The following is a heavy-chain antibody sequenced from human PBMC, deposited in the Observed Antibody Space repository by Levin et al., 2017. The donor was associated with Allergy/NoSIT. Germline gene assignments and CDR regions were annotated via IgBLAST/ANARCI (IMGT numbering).Heavy chain of an antibody. V-gene: IGHV1-18*01. Sequence: ASVKVSCKASGYSFTSFGISWVRQAPGQGLEWMGWVSGYNGNADYAQKFQGRVIMTTDTSARTVSMELRSLRSDDTAVYYCAREGSGGWHKKDPVDYWGQGTLVTVSS. J-gene: IGHJ4*02. D-gene: IGHD3-10*01. CDR1: GYSFTSFG. CDR3: AREGSGGWHKKDPVDY. CDR2: VSGYNGNA.